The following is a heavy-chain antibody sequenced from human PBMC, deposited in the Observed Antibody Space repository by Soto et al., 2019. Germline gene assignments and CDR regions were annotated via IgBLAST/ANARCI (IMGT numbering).Heavy chain of an antibody. CDR2: IYYSGRT. Sequence: QMQLQESGPGLVKPSATLSLTCTVSGGSISSYYWSWIRQHPGKGLEWIGYIYYSGRTNYNPSLKSRITISVDTSTNPFSLNLSTVTAADSAVDYCAGDLRHCTSRDRRFDPWAQGSLVTVSS. J-gene: IGHJ5*02. V-gene: IGHV4-59*01. CDR3: AGDLRHCTSRDRRFDP. D-gene: IGHD1-1*01. CDR1: GGSISSYY.